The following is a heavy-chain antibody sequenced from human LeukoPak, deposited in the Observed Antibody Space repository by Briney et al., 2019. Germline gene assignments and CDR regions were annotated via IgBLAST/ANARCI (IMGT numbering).Heavy chain of an antibody. CDR2: IYYSGST. V-gene: IGHV4-39*01. Sequence: PSETLSLTCTVSGGSISSSSYYWGWIRQPPGKGLEWIGSIYYSGSTYYNPSLKSRVTISVDTSKNQFSLKLSSVTAADTAVYYCARQLPPAPYDCWGQGTLVTVAS. D-gene: IGHD2-15*01. CDR3: ARQLPPAPYDC. J-gene: IGHJ4*02. CDR1: GGSISSSSYY.